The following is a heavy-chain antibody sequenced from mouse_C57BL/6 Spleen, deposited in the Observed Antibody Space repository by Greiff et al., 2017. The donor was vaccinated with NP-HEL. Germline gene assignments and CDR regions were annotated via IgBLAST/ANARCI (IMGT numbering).Heavy chain of an antibody. J-gene: IGHJ1*03. CDR1: GYTFTSYW. CDR3: ARAGVLLRPDWYFDV. Sequence: QVQLKQPGAELVRPGSSVKLSCKASGYTFTSYWMHWVKQRPIQGLEWIGNIDPSDSETHYNQKFKDKATLTVDKSSSTAYMQLSSLTSEDSAVYYCARAGVLLRPDWYFDVWGTGTTVTVSS. D-gene: IGHD1-1*01. CDR2: IDPSDSET. V-gene: IGHV1-52*01.